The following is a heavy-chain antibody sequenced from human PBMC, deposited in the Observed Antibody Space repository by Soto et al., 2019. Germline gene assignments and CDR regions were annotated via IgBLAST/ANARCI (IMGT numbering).Heavy chain of an antibody. D-gene: IGHD2-2*01. CDR3: AKADGTSRLDTGLDC. Sequence: SETLSLTCTISGGTLSSSSFYWRWSRQRPGKGLEWIGYISHGGSTYYNPSLKSRLTLSADTSKNQFSLRLTSVTPADTAVYYCAKADGTSRLDTGLDCWGQGTMVTVSS. J-gene: IGHJ4*02. V-gene: IGHV4-39*01. CDR1: GGTLSSSSFY. CDR2: ISHGGST.